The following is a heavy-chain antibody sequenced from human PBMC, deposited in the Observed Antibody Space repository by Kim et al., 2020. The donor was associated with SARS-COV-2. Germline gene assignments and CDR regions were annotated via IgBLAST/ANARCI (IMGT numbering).Heavy chain of an antibody. V-gene: IGHV3-9*01. CDR1: GFTFDDYA. Sequence: GGSLRLSCAASGFTFDDYAMHWVRQAPGKGLEWVAGISWDGGSIGYADSVKGRFTISRDNAKNSLYLQMNSLRAEDTALYYCAKDLSGGAVAGTSYYYYYGMDVWGQGTTATVSS. CDR2: ISWDGGSI. D-gene: IGHD6-19*01. J-gene: IGHJ6*02. CDR3: AKDLSGGAVAGTSYYYYYGMDV.